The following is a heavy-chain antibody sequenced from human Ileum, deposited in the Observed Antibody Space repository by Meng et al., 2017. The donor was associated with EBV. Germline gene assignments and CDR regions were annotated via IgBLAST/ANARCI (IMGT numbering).Heavy chain of an antibody. CDR3: ATGVADFEY. CDR1: GYTFTSYD. V-gene: IGHV1-8*01. Sequence: QVQPVQSGAEVKKPGVLVKVSCKASGYTFTSYDINWVRQGTGQGLEWMGWMNPNRGTTGYAQKFQGRVTMTRNISKSTAYMDLSSLRSEDTAVYYCATGVADFEYWGQGTLVTVSS. CDR2: MNPNRGTT. J-gene: IGHJ4*02. D-gene: IGHD6-19*01.